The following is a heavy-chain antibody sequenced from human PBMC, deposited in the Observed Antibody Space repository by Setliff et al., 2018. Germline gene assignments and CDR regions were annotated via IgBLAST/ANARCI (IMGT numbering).Heavy chain of an antibody. Sequence: PSETLSLTCAVSGGSISSSNWWSWVRQPPGKGLEWIGEIYHSGSTNYNPSLKSRVTISVDKSKNQFSLKLSSVTAADTAVYYCARDLTYYDFWSGYYSPRAFDIWAKGQWSPSPQ. V-gene: IGHV4-4*02. CDR2: IYHSGST. D-gene: IGHD3-3*01. CDR1: GGSISSSNW. CDR3: ARDLTYYDFWSGYYSPRAFDI. J-gene: IGHJ3*02.